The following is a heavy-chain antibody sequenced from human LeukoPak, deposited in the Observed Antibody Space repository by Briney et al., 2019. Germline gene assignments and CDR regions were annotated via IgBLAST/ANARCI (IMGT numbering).Heavy chain of an antibody. V-gene: IGHV4-4*09. CDR3: ARQGCSSTSCQTGARRFDP. D-gene: IGHD2-2*01. J-gene: IGHJ5*02. CDR1: GGSISSYY. Sequence: SETLSLTCTVSGGSISSYYWSWIRQPPGKGLEWIGYIYTSGSTNYNPSLKSRVTISVDTSKNQFSLKLSSVTAADTAVYYCARQGCSSTSCQTGARRFDPWGQGTLVTVSS. CDR2: IYTSGST.